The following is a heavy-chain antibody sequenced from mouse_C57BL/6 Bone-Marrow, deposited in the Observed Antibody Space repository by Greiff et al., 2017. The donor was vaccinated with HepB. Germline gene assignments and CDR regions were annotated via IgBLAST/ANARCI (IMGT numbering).Heavy chain of an antibody. Sequence: EVNLVDSGGGLVQSGRSLRLSCATSGFTFSDFYMEWVRQAPGKGLEWIAASRNKANDYTTEYSASVKGRFIVSRDTSQSILYLQMNALRAEDTAIYYCARDDRDYYAMDYWGQGTSVTVSS. CDR2: SRNKANDYTT. CDR3: ARDDRDYYAMDY. V-gene: IGHV7-1*01. CDR1: GFTFSDFY. J-gene: IGHJ4*01.